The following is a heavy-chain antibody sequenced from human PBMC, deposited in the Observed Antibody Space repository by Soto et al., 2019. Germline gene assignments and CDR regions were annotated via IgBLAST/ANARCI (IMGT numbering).Heavy chain of an antibody. Sequence: GEPLKISCNGAGYSFTIYWISWVRQMPGKGLEWMGRIDPSDSYTNYSPSFQGHVTISADKSISTAYLQWSSLKASDTAMYYCARLGITMDMDVWGQGTTVTVSS. CDR2: IDPSDSYT. CDR1: GYSFTIYW. V-gene: IGHV5-10-1*01. J-gene: IGHJ6*02. D-gene: IGHD3-10*01. CDR3: ARLGITMDMDV.